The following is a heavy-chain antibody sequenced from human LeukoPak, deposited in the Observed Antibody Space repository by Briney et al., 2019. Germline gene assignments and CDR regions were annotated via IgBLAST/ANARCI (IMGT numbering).Heavy chain of an antibody. CDR3: ARGSITGNDPEVSGY. D-gene: IGHD1-20*01. CDR2: INPNSGGT. V-gene: IGHV1-2*02. Sequence: GASVKVSCKASGYTFTSYGISWVRQAPGQGLEWMGWINPNSGGTNYAQKFQGRVTMTRDTSISTAYMELSRLRSDDTAVYYCARGSITGNDPEVSGYWGQGTLVTVSS. CDR1: GYTFTSYG. J-gene: IGHJ4*02.